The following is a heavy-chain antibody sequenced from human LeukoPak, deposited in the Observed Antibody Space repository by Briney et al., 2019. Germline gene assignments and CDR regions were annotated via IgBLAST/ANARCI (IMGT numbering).Heavy chain of an antibody. CDR3: AKGGLLSIYYYYMDV. CDR2: ISGSGGST. D-gene: IGHD3-10*01. CDR1: GFTFSSYA. V-gene: IGHV3-23*01. J-gene: IGHJ6*03. Sequence: GGSLRLSCAASGFTFSSYAMSWVRQAPGKGLEGVSAISGSGGSTYYADSVKGRLTISRENSKNTLYLQMNSLRAEDTAVYYCAKGGLLSIYYYYMDVWGKGTTVTVSS.